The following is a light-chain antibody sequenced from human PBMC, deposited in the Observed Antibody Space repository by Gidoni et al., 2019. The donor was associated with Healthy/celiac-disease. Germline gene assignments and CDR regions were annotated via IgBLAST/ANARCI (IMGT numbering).Light chain of an antibody. CDR1: QSVSSN. CDR3: QQYNNWPWT. V-gene: IGKV3-15*01. J-gene: IGKJ1*01. Sequence: EIGRTQSLATLSVSPGERATLPCRASQSVSSNLAWYQQIPGQAPRLLIYGASTRPTGFPARFSGSGSGTEFTLTISSLQSEDFAVYYCQQYNNWPWTFGQGTKVEIK. CDR2: GAS.